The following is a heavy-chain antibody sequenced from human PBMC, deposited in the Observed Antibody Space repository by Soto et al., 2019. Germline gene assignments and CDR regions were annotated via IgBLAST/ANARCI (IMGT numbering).Heavy chain of an antibody. Sequence: ASVKVSCKASGYTFTSYGISWVGRAPGQGLEWLGWISAYNGNTNYAQKLQGRVTMTTDASTSTAYMELRSLRSDDTAVYYCARGRAAAGTSWFDPWGQGTLVTVSS. D-gene: IGHD6-13*01. CDR2: ISAYNGNT. V-gene: IGHV1-18*01. CDR1: GYTFTSYG. J-gene: IGHJ5*02. CDR3: ARGRAAAGTSWFDP.